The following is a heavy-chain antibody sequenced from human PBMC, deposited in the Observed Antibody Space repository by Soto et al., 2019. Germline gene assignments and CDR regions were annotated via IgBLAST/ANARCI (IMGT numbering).Heavy chain of an antibody. D-gene: IGHD3-10*01. V-gene: IGHV4-59*01. J-gene: IGHJ6*02. Sequence: QVQLQESGPGLVKPSETLSLTCTVSGDSISRYYWSWIRLSPGKGLEWIGYIYYSGETNYNPSVKSRATISVDRTKNQFSLKLSSVTAADTAVYYCGRDQGGEFLTGSGMDVWGQGTTVTVSS. CDR3: GRDQGGEFLTGSGMDV. CDR1: GDSISRYY. CDR2: IYYSGET.